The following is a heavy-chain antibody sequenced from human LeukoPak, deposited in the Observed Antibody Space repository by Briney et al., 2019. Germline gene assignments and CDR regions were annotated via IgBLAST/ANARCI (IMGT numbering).Heavy chain of an antibody. CDR2: IYTSGST. CDR1: GGSISSYY. J-gene: IGHJ4*02. V-gene: IGHV4-4*07. D-gene: IGHD2-15*01. Sequence: SETLSLTCTVSGGSISSYYWSWIRQPAGKGLEWIGRIYTSGSTNYNPSLKSRVTMSVDTSKNQFSLKLSSVTAADTAVHYCAIGYCSGGSCYVDYSGQGTLVTVSS. CDR3: AIGYCSGGSCYVDY.